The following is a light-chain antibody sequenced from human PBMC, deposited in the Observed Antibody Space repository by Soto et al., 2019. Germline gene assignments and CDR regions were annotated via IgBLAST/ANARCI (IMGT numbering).Light chain of an antibody. CDR2: DAS. Sequence: EIVLTQSPATLSLSPGERATLSCRASQSVSSYLAWYQQKPGQAPRLLIYDASNRATGIPARFSGSGSGTYFTLTISSLEPEDFVVYYCQQRTNWQELTFGGGTKVEIK. V-gene: IGKV3-11*01. J-gene: IGKJ4*01. CDR3: QQRTNWQELT. CDR1: QSVSSY.